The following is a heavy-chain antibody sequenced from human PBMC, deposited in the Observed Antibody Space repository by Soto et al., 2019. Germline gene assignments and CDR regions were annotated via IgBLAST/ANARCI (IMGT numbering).Heavy chain of an antibody. CDR3: ARVVVPAASLYGVSAFDI. Sequence: ASVKVSCKALGYRFTSYYMHWVRQAPGQMLEWMGWINAGNGNTKYSQKFQGRVTITRDTSASTAYMELSSLRSEDTAVYYCARVVVPAASLYGVSAFDIWGQGTMVTVSS. CDR2: INAGNGNT. CDR1: GYRFTSYY. D-gene: IGHD2-2*01. J-gene: IGHJ3*02. V-gene: IGHV1-3*01.